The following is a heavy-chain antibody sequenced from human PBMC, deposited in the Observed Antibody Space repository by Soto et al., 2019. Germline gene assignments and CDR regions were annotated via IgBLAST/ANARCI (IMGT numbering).Heavy chain of an antibody. V-gene: IGHV3-23*01. CDR1: GFTFSSYA. CDR2: ISGSGGST. Sequence: PGGSLRLSCAASGFTFSSYAMSWVRQAPGKGLEWVSAISGSGGSTYYADSVKGRFTISRDNSKNTLYLQMNSLRAEDTAVYYCAKDRKDVLLWFGEEGMDVWGQGTTVTVSS. D-gene: IGHD3-10*01. J-gene: IGHJ6*02. CDR3: AKDRKDVLLWFGEEGMDV.